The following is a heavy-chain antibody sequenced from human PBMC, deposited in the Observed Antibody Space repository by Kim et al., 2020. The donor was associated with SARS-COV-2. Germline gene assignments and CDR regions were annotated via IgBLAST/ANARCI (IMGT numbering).Heavy chain of an antibody. CDR3: ARMDGYVWGSYRPHFDY. J-gene: IGHJ4*02. CDR2: INPSGGST. V-gene: IGHV1-46*01. Sequence: ASVKVSCKASGYTFTSYYMHWVRQALGQGLEWMGIINPSGGSTSYAQKFQGRVTMTRDTSTSTVYMELSSLRSEDTAVYYCARMDGYVWGSYRPHFDYWGQGTLVTVSS. D-gene: IGHD3-16*02. CDR1: GYTFTSYY.